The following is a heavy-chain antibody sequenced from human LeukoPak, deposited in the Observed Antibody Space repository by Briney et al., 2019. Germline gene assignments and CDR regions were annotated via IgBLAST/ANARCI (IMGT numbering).Heavy chain of an antibody. Sequence: SETLSLTCAVYGGSFSGYYWSWVRQPPGKGLEWVGEINHSGSTNSTPSPTRRVTISVDPSKSQCSLKLSSLTAADTAVYYCARSKVPATGNWFDPWGQGTLVTVSS. CDR3: ARSKVPATGNWFDP. V-gene: IGHV4-34*01. D-gene: IGHD2-21*02. J-gene: IGHJ5*02. CDR1: GGSFSGYY. CDR2: INHSGST.